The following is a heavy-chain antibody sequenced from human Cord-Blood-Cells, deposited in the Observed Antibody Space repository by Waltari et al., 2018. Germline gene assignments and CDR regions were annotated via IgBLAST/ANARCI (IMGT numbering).Heavy chain of an antibody. CDR2: INHSGST. J-gene: IGHJ4*02. V-gene: IGHV4-34*01. Sequence: QVQLQQWGAGLLKPSETLSLTCAVYGGSFSGYSWSWIRQPPGKGLEWIGEINHSGSTNYNPSLKSRATISVDTSKNQFSLKLSSVTAADTAVYYCARGRSGYYYPDYWGQGTLVTVSS. CDR3: ARGRSGYYYPDY. D-gene: IGHD3-3*01. CDR1: GGSFSGYS.